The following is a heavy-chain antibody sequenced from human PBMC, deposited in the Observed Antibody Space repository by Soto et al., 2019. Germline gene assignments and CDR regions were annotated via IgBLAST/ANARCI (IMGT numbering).Heavy chain of an antibody. D-gene: IGHD4-4*01. V-gene: IGHV3-74*01. CDR1: GFTFSSYW. CDR2: INSDGSST. J-gene: IGHJ6*02. Sequence: GGSLRLSCAASGFTFSSYWMHWVRQAPGKGLVWVSRINSDGSSTSYADSVKGRFTISRDNAKNTLYLQMNSLRAEDTAVYYCARDRVTTKVDYYGMDVWGQGTTVTVSS. CDR3: ARDRVTTKVDYYGMDV.